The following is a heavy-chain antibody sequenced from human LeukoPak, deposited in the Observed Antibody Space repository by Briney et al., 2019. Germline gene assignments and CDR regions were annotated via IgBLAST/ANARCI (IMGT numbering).Heavy chain of an antibody. Sequence: GGSLRLSCAASGFTFSCYGMHWVRQATGKGLEWVAVVWDDGSSQNYADSVKGRFTISRDNSKNMLYLQMNSLRAEDTAVYYCAKDQWNPDYWGQGTLVSVSS. J-gene: IGHJ4*02. D-gene: IGHD6-19*01. V-gene: IGHV3-33*06. CDR1: GFTFSCYG. CDR3: AKDQWNPDY. CDR2: VWDDGSSQ.